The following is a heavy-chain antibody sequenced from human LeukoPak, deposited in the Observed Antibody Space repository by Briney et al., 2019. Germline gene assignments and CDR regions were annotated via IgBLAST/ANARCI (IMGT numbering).Heavy chain of an antibody. Sequence: GGSLRLSCAASGFTFSSDGMHWVRQAPGKGLEWVAVISYDGSNKYYADSVKGRFTISRDNSKNTLYLQMNSLRAEDTAVYYCAKDRGPRYYYDSSGYFDYWGQGTLVTVSS. J-gene: IGHJ4*02. CDR3: AKDRGPRYYYDSSGYFDY. D-gene: IGHD3-22*01. CDR1: GFTFSSDG. V-gene: IGHV3-30*18. CDR2: ISYDGSNK.